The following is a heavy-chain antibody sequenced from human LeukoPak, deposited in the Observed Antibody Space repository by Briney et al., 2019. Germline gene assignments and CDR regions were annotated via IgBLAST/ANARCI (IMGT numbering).Heavy chain of an antibody. V-gene: IGHV1-69*06. CDR3: ARAARTLFGVFIIAAFDI. J-gene: IGHJ3*02. CDR1: GGTFSRYG. Sequence: SVKVSCKASGGTFSRYGINWVRQAPGQGLDWMGGIIPIFGAANYAQKFQGRVTITADTSTNTAYMELGSLRSEDAAVYYCARAARTLFGVFIIAAFDIWGQGTMVTVSS. CDR2: IIPIFGAA. D-gene: IGHD3-3*01.